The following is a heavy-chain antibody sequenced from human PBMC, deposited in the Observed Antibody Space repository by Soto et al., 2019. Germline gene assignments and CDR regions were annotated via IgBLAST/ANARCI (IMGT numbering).Heavy chain of an antibody. D-gene: IGHD2-15*01. J-gene: IGHJ5*02. CDR1: GGTFSSYT. CDR2: IIPILGIA. CDR3: ARSICSGGSCYLNWFDP. V-gene: IGHV1-69*02. Sequence: SVKVSCKASGGTFSSYTISWVRQAPGQGLEWMGRIIPILGIANYAQKFQGRVTITADKSTSTAYMELSSLRSGDTAVYYCARSICSGGSCYLNWFDPWGQGTLVTVSS.